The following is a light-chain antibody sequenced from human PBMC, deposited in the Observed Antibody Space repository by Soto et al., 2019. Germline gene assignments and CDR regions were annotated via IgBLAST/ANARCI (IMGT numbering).Light chain of an antibody. CDR1: SSDVGGYNY. V-gene: IGLV2-14*01. CDR2: DVS. J-gene: IGLJ2*01. CDR3: SSYTSSSLVV. Sequence: QSALAQPASVSGSPGQSITISCTGTSSDVGGYNYVSWYLQHPGKAPKLMIYDVSNRPSGVSNRFSGSKSGNTASLTISGLQAEDEADYYCSSYTSSSLVVFGGGTKVTVL.